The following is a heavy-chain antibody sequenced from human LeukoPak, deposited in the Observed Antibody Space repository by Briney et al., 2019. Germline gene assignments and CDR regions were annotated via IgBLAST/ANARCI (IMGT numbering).Heavy chain of an antibody. J-gene: IGHJ4*02. D-gene: IGHD3-3*01. CDR2: IYHSGST. V-gene: IGHV4-59*12. CDR1: GDSISDYY. CDR3: ARSKGYYDLNRSFDY. Sequence: RASETLSLTCTVSGDSISDYYWNWIRQPPGKGLEWIGYIYHSGSTYYNPSLKSRVTISVDRSKNQFSLKLSSVTAADTAVYYCARSKGYYDLNRSFDYWGQGTLVTVSS.